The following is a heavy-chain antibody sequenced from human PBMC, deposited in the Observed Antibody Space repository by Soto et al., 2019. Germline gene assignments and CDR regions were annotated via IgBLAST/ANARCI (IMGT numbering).Heavy chain of an antibody. Sequence: QMHLLESGGGVVQPGKALRLSCAASGFAFNSHSMHWVRQAPGKGLEWLALMTSAGSSKFYADSVKGRCTISRDNSKNTLYLEMNSVRSEDTAVYYCARNRVIRYTGYELDLWGQGTLVTVSS. CDR1: GFAFNSHS. CDR2: MTSAGSSK. CDR3: ARNRVIRYTGYELDL. J-gene: IGHJ5*02. D-gene: IGHD3-9*01. V-gene: IGHV3-30-3*01.